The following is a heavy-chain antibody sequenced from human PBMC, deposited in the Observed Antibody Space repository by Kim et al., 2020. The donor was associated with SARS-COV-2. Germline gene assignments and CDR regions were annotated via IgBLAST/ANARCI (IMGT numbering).Heavy chain of an antibody. CDR2: ISAYNGNT. J-gene: IGHJ4*02. V-gene: IGHV1-18*01. D-gene: IGHD3-22*01. CDR3: ASSSSDDSSGYLDY. Sequence: ASVKVSCKASGYTFTSYGISWVRQAPGQGLEWMGWISAYNGNTNYAQKLQGRVTMTTDTSTSTAYMELRSLRSDDTAVYYCASSSSDDSSGYLDYWGQGTLVTVSS. CDR1: GYTFTSYG.